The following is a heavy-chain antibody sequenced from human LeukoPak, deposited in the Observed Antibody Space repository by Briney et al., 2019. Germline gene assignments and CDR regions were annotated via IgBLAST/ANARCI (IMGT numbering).Heavy chain of an antibody. D-gene: IGHD1-26*01. Sequence: GGSLRLSCAASAFTFSDYSMNCVRQAPGKGLEGISYISGRRSTIYYADSVRGRFTISRDNAQNSMYLQMNSLRAEDTAVYYCARDRLTSGSYFFDYWGQGTLVTVSS. CDR3: ARDRLTSGSYFFDY. CDR1: AFTFSDYS. CDR2: ISGRRSTI. V-gene: IGHV3-48*01. J-gene: IGHJ4*02.